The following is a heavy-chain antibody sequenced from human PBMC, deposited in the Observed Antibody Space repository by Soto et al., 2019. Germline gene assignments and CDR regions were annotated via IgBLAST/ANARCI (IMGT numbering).Heavy chain of an antibody. Sequence: QVQLVQSGAEVKKPGASVKVSCKASGYTFTSYDINWVLQATGQGLEWMGWMNPNSGNTGYAQKFQGRVTMTRNTSIITAYMELSSLRSEDTAVYYCARGFRLYVAYYVDVWGKGTTVTVSS. J-gene: IGHJ6*03. CDR1: GYTFTSYD. D-gene: IGHD2-8*01. CDR3: ARGFRLYVAYYVDV. CDR2: MNPNSGNT. V-gene: IGHV1-8*01.